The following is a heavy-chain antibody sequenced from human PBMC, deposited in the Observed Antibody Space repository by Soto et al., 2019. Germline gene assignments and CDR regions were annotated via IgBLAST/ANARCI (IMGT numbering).Heavy chain of an antibody. CDR2: ISGSGGST. V-gene: IGHV3-23*01. D-gene: IGHD1-26*01. CDR1: GFTFSSYA. CDR3: AKGRYSGTYYPGY. J-gene: IGHJ4*02. Sequence: PGGSLRLSCAASGFTFSSYAMNWVRQAPGKGLEWVSAISGSGGSTYYADSVKGRFTISRDKSKNTLYLQMNSLRAEDAAVYYCAKGRYSGTYYPGYWGQGTPVTVSS.